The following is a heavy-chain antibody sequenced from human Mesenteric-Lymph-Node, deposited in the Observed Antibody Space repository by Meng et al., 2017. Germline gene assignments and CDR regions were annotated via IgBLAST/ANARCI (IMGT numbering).Heavy chain of an antibody. D-gene: IGHD1-7*01. CDR2: IYWDDDK. V-gene: IGHV2-5*02. CDR3: AHRPRYNWNYLFFDY. Sequence: SGTTLVKPTQTLTLTCTFSGFSLSTSGVGVGWIRQPPGKALEWLALIYWDDDKRYSPSLKSRLTITKDTSKNQVVLTMTNMDPVDTATYYCAHRPRYNWNYLFFDYWGQGTLVTVSS. J-gene: IGHJ4*02. CDR1: GFSLSTSGVG.